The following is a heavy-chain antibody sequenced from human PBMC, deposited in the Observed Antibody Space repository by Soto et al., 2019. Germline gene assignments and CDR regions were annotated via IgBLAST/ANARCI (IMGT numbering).Heavy chain of an antibody. CDR2: IYSGGST. J-gene: IGHJ4*02. D-gene: IGHD4-17*01. Sequence: GGSLRLSCAASGFTVSSNYMSWVRQAPGKGLEWVSVIYSGGSTYYADSVKGRFTISRHNSKNTLYLQMNSLRAEDTAVYYCARAGGYGDYYFDYWGQGTLVTVSS. CDR1: GFTVSSNY. V-gene: IGHV3-53*04. CDR3: ARAGGYGDYYFDY.